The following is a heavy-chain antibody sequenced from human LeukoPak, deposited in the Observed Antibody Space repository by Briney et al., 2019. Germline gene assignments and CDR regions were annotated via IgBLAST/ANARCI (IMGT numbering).Heavy chain of an antibody. J-gene: IGHJ4*02. CDR3: ARSLRSSSGDY. Sequence: GGSLRLSCAASGFXFSNYAIHWVRQAPGKGLEWVSYISGSGSTIYYADSVKGRFTISRGNTKNFLYLQMNSLRAEDTAVYYCARSLRSSSGDYWGQGTLVTVSS. V-gene: IGHV3-48*03. D-gene: IGHD6-13*01. CDR2: ISGSGSTI. CDR1: GFXFSNYA.